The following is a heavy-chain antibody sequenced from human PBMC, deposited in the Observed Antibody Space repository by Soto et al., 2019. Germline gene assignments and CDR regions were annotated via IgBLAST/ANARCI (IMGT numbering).Heavy chain of an antibody. Sequence: QVQLQESGPGLVKPSETLSLTCTVSGGSISSYYWSWIRQPPGKGLEWIGYIYYSGSTNYNPSLKSRVPISVDTSKSQSSLKLSSVTAADTAAYYCARRYGYSFDYWGQGTLVTVSS. J-gene: IGHJ4*02. CDR3: ARRYGYSFDY. CDR1: GGSISSYY. V-gene: IGHV4-59*08. CDR2: IYYSGST. D-gene: IGHD5-18*01.